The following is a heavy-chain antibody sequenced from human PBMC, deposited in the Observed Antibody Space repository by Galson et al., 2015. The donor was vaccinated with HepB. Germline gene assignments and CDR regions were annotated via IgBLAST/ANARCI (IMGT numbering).Heavy chain of an antibody. Sequence: CAASGFSFSSYSLNWVRQAPGKGLEWVSGISSASSYIYYADAVKGRFTTSRDNAKKSLYLQMNSLRVEDTALYYCVRENDSFDVWGQGTMVTVSS. V-gene: IGHV3-21*01. J-gene: IGHJ3*01. CDR1: GFSFSSYS. CDR3: VRENDSFDV. CDR2: ISSASSYI.